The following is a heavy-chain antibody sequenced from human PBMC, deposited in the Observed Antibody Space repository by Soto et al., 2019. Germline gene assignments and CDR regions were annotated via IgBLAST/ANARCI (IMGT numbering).Heavy chain of an antibody. CDR1: GGTFSSYT. CDR3: ARHASQQWLLTDY. J-gene: IGHJ4*02. Sequence: GASVKVSCKASGGTFSSYTISWVRQAPGQGLEWMGRIIPILGIANYAQKFQGRVTITADKSISTAYLQWSSLKASDTAMYYCARHASQQWLLTDYWGQGTLVTVSS. D-gene: IGHD6-19*01. CDR2: IIPILGIA. V-gene: IGHV1-69*02.